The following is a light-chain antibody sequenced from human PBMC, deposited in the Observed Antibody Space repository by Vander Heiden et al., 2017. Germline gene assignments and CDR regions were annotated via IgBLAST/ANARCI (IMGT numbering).Light chain of an antibody. CDR2: AAS. CDR1: QVIERD. J-gene: IGKJ1*01. CDR3: LQDYNYPRT. V-gene: IGKV1-6*01. Sequence: IQMNQYPSSRSASVGDRVTITCRASQVIERDLSWYQQKPGKPPKVLIYAASSLESGVPSRFSGSGSGTDYTLTISSLQPEDFATYYCLQDYNYPRTFGQGTRVEVK.